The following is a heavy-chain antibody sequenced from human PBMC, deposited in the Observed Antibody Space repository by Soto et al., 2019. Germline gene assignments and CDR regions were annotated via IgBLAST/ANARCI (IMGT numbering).Heavy chain of an antibody. J-gene: IGHJ4*02. CDR2: TSNSGST. Sequence: QVQLQESGPGLVKPSQTLSLTCTVSGGSITSSGYYWSWIRQHPGEGLEWIGFTSNSGSTSYNPSLQSRATISVDTSSNQFSLNLKSVTAADTAVYYCARGGGSTKVDYWGQGTLVTVSP. D-gene: IGHD2-2*01. CDR1: GGSITSSGYY. V-gene: IGHV4-31*03. CDR3: ARGGGSTKVDY.